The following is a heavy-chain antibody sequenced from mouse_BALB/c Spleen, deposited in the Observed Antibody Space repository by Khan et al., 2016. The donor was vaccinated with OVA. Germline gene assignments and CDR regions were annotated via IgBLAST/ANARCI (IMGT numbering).Heavy chain of an antibody. CDR2: IDPENGDT. CDR1: GFNIKDYY. V-gene: IGHV14-1*02. CDR3: ARDGYSPWFAY. J-gene: IGHJ3*01. Sequence: EVELVESGAELVRPGALVKLSCKASGFNIKDYYMHWVKQRPEQGLVWIGRIDPENGDTIYDPKFQGKASITSDTSSNTVYLQLSSLTSEDTAVYYCARDGYSPWFAYWGQGTLVTVSA. D-gene: IGHD2-3*01.